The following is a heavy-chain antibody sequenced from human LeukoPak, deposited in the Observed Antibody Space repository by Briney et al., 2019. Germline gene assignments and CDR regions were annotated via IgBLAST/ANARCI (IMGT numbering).Heavy chain of an antibody. CDR3: ARIRAGGVDY. J-gene: IGHJ4*02. Sequence: GGSLRLSCAASGFSFSSYWLSWVRQAPGKGLEWVANIEQDGNEIYYVESVKGRFTISRDNAKSSLYLQMNSLRADDTAVYYCARIRAGGVDYWGQRTLVTVSS. CDR1: GFSFSSYW. V-gene: IGHV3-7*05. CDR2: IEQDGNEI. D-gene: IGHD3-16*01.